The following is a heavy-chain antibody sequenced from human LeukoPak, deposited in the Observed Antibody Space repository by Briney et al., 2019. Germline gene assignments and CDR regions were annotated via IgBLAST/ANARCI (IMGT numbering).Heavy chain of an antibody. J-gene: IGHJ4*02. D-gene: IGHD6-19*01. CDR1: GFTFSSYS. V-gene: IGHV3-48*04. Sequence: PGGSLRLSCAASGFTFSSYSMNWVRQAPGKGLEWVSYISSSSSTIYYADSVKGRFTISRDNAKNSLYLQMDSLGPEDTAVYYCARVTAVAGTSVGVDAWGQGILVTVS. CDR2: ISSSSSTI. CDR3: ARVTAVAGTSVGVDA.